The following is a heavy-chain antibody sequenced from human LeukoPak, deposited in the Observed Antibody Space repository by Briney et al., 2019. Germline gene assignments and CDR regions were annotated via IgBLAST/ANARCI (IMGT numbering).Heavy chain of an antibody. CDR2: MNPNSGNT. Sequence: ASVKVSCKASGYAFTSYDINWVRQATGQGLEWMGWMNPNSGNTGYAQKFQGRVTMTRNTSISTAYMELSSLRPDDTAVYYCARVVRGLGWFDPWGQGTLVTVSS. J-gene: IGHJ5*02. CDR1: GYAFTSYD. V-gene: IGHV1-8*02. CDR3: ARVVRGLGWFDP. D-gene: IGHD3-10*01.